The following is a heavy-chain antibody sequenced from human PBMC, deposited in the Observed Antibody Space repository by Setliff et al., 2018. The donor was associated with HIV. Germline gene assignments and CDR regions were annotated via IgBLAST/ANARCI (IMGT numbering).Heavy chain of an antibody. J-gene: IGHJ6*03. CDR1: GGTFSSHA. CDR3: AREGLWFGDRGYYMDV. V-gene: IGHV1-18*01. CDR2: IGTYNGDT. Sequence: ASVKVSCKASGGTFSSHAITWVRQAPGQGLEWMGWIGTYNGDTNYAQKFQGRVTMTTDTSTSTAYMGLRSLISDDTAVYYCAREGLWFGDRGYYMDVWGTGTAVTVSS. D-gene: IGHD3-10*01.